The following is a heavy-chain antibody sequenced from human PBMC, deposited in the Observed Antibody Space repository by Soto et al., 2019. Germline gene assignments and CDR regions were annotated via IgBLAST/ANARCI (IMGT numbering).Heavy chain of an antibody. V-gene: IGHV3-53*01. CDR3: AREAVAGSTGDAFDI. D-gene: IGHD6-19*01. Sequence: EVQLVESGGGLIQPGGSLRLSCAASGFTVSSNYMSWVRQAPGKGLEWVSVIYSGGSTYYADSVKGRFTISRDNSKNTLHLQVTSLRAEDTAVYYCAREAVAGSTGDAFDIWGQGTMVTVSS. CDR2: IYSGGST. J-gene: IGHJ3*02. CDR1: GFTVSSNY.